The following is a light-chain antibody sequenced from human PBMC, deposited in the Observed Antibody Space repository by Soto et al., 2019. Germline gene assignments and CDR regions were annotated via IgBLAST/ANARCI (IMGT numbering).Light chain of an antibody. CDR2: GAS. CDR1: QSVSSN. CDR3: QQYNNWLMYT. V-gene: IGKV3-15*01. J-gene: IGKJ2*01. Sequence: EIVMTQSPATLSVSPGERATLSCRASQSVSSNLAWYQQKPGQAPRLLIYGASTRATGIPARFSGSGSGTEFTLTISSLQSEDCAVYYWQQYNNWLMYTCGQGTKLEIK.